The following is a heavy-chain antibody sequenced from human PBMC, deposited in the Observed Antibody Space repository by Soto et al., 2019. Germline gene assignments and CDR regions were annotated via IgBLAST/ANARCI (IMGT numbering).Heavy chain of an antibody. CDR2: IYHSGST. Sequence: SETLSLTCAVSGGSISSGGYSWSWIRQPPGKGLEWIGYIYHSGSTNYNPSLKSRVTISVDKSKNQFSLKLSSVTAADTAVYYCARGKRWELLATQYYFDYWGQGTLVTVSS. J-gene: IGHJ4*02. CDR1: GGSISSGGYS. CDR3: ARGKRWELLATQYYFDY. V-gene: IGHV4-30-2*01. D-gene: IGHD1-26*01.